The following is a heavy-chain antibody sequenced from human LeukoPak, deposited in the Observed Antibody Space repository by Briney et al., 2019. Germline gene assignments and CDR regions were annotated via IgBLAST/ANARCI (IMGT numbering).Heavy chain of an antibody. D-gene: IGHD2-21*01. J-gene: IGHJ4*02. V-gene: IGHV3-7*04. Sequence: GGSLRLSCAASGFTFSSYSMNWVRQAPGKGLEWVANINQDGSEKNYVDSVKGRFTISRDNAKNSLYLQMNSLRAEDTAVYYCARGLAYGFWGQGTLVTVSS. CDR1: GFTFSSYS. CDR2: INQDGSEK. CDR3: ARGLAYGF.